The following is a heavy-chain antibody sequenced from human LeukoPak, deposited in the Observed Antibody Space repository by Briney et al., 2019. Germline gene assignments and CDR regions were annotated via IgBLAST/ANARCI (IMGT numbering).Heavy chain of an antibody. CDR2: IRSKAYGGTT. V-gene: IGHV3-49*03. Sequence: GGSLRLSCTASGFTFGDYAMSWFRQAPGKGLEWVGFIRSKAYGGTTEYAASVKGRFTISRDNAKNSLYLQMNSLRAEDTAVYYCARPRLYSSSWRDAFDIWGQGTMVTVSS. CDR1: GFTFGDYA. D-gene: IGHD6-13*01. CDR3: ARPRLYSSSWRDAFDI. J-gene: IGHJ3*02.